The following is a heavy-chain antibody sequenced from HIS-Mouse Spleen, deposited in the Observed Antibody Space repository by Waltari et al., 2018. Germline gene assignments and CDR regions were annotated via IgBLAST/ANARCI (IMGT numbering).Heavy chain of an antibody. CDR3: AREIPYSSSWYDWYFDL. Sequence: QLQLQESGPGLVKPSEPLSLTCPVSGCSISSSSYYWGWIRQPPGKGMEWIGSIYYSGSTYYNPSIKSRVTISVDTSKNQFSLKLSSVTAADTAVYYCAREIPYSSSWYDWYFDLWGRGTLVTVSS. CDR2: IYYSGST. J-gene: IGHJ2*01. V-gene: IGHV4-39*07. D-gene: IGHD6-13*01. CDR1: GCSISSSSYY.